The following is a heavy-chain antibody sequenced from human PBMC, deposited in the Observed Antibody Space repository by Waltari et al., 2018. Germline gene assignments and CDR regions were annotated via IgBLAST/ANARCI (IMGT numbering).Heavy chain of an antibody. CDR1: GFIFSSYG. Sequence: QVQLAESGGGVVQPGRSLRLSCAASGFIFSSYGMHWVRQAPGKGLGWVGGISYDGYDKNYADSLQGRVTISRDNSQNTLYLQLNSLRPDDTAVYYCAKVFLEWQTDNWIDTWGQGTLVTVSS. CDR2: ISYDGYDK. D-gene: IGHD3-3*01. V-gene: IGHV3-30*18. CDR3: AKVFLEWQTDNWIDT. J-gene: IGHJ5*02.